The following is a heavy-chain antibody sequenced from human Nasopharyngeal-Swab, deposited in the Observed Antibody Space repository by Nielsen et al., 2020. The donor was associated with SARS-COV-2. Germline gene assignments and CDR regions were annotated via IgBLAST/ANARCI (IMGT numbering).Heavy chain of an antibody. J-gene: IGHJ6*02. D-gene: IGHD3-10*01. CDR1: GGSFSGYY. Sequence: SETLSLTCAVYGGSFSGYYWSWIRQPPGKGLEWIGEINHSGSTNYNPSLKSRVTISVDTSKNQFSLKLSSVTAADTAVYYCARGPVDVLLWFGELFHSHGMDAWGQGTTVTVSS. CDR2: INHSGST. CDR3: ARGPVDVLLWFGELFHSHGMDA. V-gene: IGHV4-34*01.